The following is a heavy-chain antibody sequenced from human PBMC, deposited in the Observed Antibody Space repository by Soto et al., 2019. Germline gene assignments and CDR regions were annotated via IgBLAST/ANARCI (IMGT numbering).Heavy chain of an antibody. CDR3: ARQGYDFWSGYYTRGLVSYYFDY. CDR1: GGSISSSSYY. Sequence: SEPLYPPCAVSGGSISSSSYYWGWIRQPPGQGLEWIGGSYYSGSTYYNPSLKSRVTISVHTSKNQLPLKLSSVTAADTPVYYCARQGYDFWSGYYTRGLVSYYFDYWGQGTLVTVSS. J-gene: IGHJ4*02. D-gene: IGHD3-3*01. V-gene: IGHV4-39*01. CDR2: SYYSGST.